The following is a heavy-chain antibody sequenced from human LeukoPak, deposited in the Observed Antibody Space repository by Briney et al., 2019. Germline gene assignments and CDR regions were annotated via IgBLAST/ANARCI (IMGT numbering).Heavy chain of an antibody. Sequence: ASVKVSCKASGYTFTGYYMHWVRQAPGQGLEWMGRINPNSGGTNYAQKFQGRVTMTRDTSISTAYMELSRLRSDDTAVYYCARIERTYYYDSSGYYYGMDVWGQGTTVTVSS. D-gene: IGHD3-22*01. J-gene: IGHJ6*02. V-gene: IGHV1-2*06. CDR3: ARIERTYYYDSSGYYYGMDV. CDR1: GYTFTGYY. CDR2: INPNSGGT.